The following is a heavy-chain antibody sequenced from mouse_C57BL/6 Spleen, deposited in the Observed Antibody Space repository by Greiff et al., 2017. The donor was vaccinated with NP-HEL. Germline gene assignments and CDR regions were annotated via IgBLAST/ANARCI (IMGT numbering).Heavy chain of an antibody. Sequence: VQLQQPGAELVMPGASVKLSCKASGYTFTSYWMHWVKQRPGQGLEWIGEIDPSDSYTNYNQKFKGKSTLTVDKSSSTAYMQLGSLTSEDSAVYYCARRTTVVYFDYWGQGTTLTVSS. CDR2: IDPSDSYT. J-gene: IGHJ2*01. D-gene: IGHD1-1*01. CDR1: GYTFTSYW. V-gene: IGHV1-69*01. CDR3: ARRTTVVYFDY.